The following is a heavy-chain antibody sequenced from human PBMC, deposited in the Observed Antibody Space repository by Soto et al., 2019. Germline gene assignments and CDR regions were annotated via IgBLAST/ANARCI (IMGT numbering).Heavy chain of an antibody. CDR2: IIPIFNTT. Sequence: QVQLVQSVDEVKTPGSSLKVSCKVSGSMISNYVISWLRQPPGHGLEWLGRIIPIFNTTKYAQNFQGRVTNTAEKSTSTDFLELSSLRTDDTAVYYCAREGRGKKAGYNGLVSMGYWGQGTLVTVSS. J-gene: IGHJ4*02. CDR1: GSMISNYV. D-gene: IGHD2-2*02. V-gene: IGHV1-69*06. CDR3: AREGRGKKAGYNGLVSMGY.